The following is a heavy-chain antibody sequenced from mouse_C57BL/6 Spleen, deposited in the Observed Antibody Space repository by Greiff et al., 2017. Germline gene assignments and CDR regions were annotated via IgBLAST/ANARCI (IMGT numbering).Heavy chain of an antibody. V-gene: IGHV1-59*01. CDR2: IDPTDSYT. CDR3: ARGDSSGDGGLAY. Sequence: QVQLQQPGAELVRPGTSVKLSCKASGYTFTSYWMHWVKQRPGQGLEWIGVIDPTDSYTNYNQKFKGKATLTVDTSSSTAYMQLSSLTSEDSGVYECARGDSSGDGGLAYWGQGTLVTVSA. D-gene: IGHD3-2*02. CDR1: GYTFTSYW. J-gene: IGHJ3*01.